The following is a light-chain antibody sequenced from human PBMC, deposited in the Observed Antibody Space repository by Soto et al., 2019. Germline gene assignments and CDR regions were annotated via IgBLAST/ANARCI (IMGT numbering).Light chain of an antibody. CDR2: GNT. CDR1: SSNIGSTYD. V-gene: IGLV1-40*01. Sequence: QSVLTQPPSVSGAPGQRVTISCTGSSSNIGSTYDVQWYQQLPGTAPKLLIHGNTNRPSGVPDRFSGSKSGTSASLAITVLQADDEADYYCQSYDDSLSVHYVCGTGTKVTVL. CDR3: QSYDDSLSVHYV. J-gene: IGLJ1*01.